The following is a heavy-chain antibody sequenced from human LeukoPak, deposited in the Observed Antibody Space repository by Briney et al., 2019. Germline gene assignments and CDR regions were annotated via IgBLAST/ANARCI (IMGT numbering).Heavy chain of an antibody. Sequence: SVKVSCKASGGTFSSYAISWVRQAPGQGLEWMGGIIPIFGTANYAQKFQGRVTITADESTSTAYMELSSLRSEDTAVYYCASEGCSGGSCYYAFDIWAKGQWSPSLQ. V-gene: IGHV1-69*13. CDR3: ASEGCSGGSCYYAFDI. CDR1: GGTFSSYA. J-gene: IGHJ3*02. CDR2: IIPIFGTA. D-gene: IGHD2-15*01.